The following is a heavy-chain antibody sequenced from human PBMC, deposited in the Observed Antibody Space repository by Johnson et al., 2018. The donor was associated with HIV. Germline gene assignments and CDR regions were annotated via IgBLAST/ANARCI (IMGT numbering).Heavy chain of an antibody. CDR3: AKPETGDLSDAFDI. CDR1: GFTFDDYA. D-gene: IGHD7-27*01. J-gene: IGHJ3*02. CDR2: ISWNSGSI. V-gene: IGHV3-9*01. Sequence: QLVESGGGLVQPGRSLRLSCAASGFTFDDYAMHWVRQAPGKGLEWVSGISWNSGSIGYADSVKGRFTISRDNAKNSLYLQMNSLRAEDTALYYCAKPETGDLSDAFDIWGQGTMVTVSS.